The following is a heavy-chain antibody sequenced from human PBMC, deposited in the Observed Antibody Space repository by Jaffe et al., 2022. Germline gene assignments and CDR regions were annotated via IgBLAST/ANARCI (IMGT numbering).Heavy chain of an antibody. V-gene: IGHV1-58*01. CDR3: AAPSRVLAGGAFDI. CDR1: GFTFTSSA. D-gene: IGHD3-10*01. J-gene: IGHJ3*02. Sequence: QMQLVQSGPEVKKPGTSVKVSCKASGFTFTSSAVQWVRQARGQRLEWIGWIVVGSGNTNYAQKFQERVTITRDMSTSTAYMELSSLRSEDTAVYYCAAPSRVLAGGAFDIWGQGTMVTVSS. CDR2: IVVGSGNT.